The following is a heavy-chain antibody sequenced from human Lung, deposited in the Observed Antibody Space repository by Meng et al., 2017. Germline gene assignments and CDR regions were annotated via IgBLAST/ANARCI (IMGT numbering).Heavy chain of an antibody. CDR1: GFTFTAFS. CDR3: AKEAAMAS. CDR2: ISSTGDST. D-gene: IGHD5-18*01. J-gene: IGHJ5*02. V-gene: IGHV3-23*01. Sequence: VQLMGSGGGLVHPGGSLRLSCAASGFTFTAFSMTWVRQAPGKGLEWVSTISSTGDSTFYPDSVKGRFIVSRDNSKNTLYLQMNSLRAEDTAIYYCAKEAAMASWGQGTLVTVSS.